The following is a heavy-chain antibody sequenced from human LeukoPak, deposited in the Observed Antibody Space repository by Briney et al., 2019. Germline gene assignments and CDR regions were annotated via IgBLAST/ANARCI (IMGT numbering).Heavy chain of an antibody. Sequence: GGSLRLSCEASGFTFSSYAKTWVRQAPGKGLEWVSAITNSGGGTYYADSVKGRFTIPRDNSKNTLYLQMNSLKAEDTAVYYCVKFVGAKGYWGQGTLVTVSS. CDR3: VKFVGAKGY. D-gene: IGHD1-26*01. J-gene: IGHJ4*02. V-gene: IGHV3-23*01. CDR2: ITNSGGGT. CDR1: GFTFSSYA.